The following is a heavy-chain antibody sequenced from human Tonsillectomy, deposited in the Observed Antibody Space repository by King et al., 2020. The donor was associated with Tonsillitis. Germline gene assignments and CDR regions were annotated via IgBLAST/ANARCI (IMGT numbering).Heavy chain of an antibody. V-gene: IGHV3-7*03. CDR2: IKQDGSEK. CDR3: ARGGWYYYDSSGIPEDS. CDR1: GFTFSSYW. Sequence: VQLVESGGGLVQPGGSLRLSCAASGFTFSSYWMTWVRQAPGKGLEWVANIKQDGSEKYYVDSVKGRFTISRDNAKNSLYLQMNSLRAEDTAVYFCARGGWYYYDSSGIPEDSWGQGTLVTVSS. J-gene: IGHJ4*02. D-gene: IGHD3-22*01.